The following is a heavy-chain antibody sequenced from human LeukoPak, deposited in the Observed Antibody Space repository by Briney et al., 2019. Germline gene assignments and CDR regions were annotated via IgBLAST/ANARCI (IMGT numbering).Heavy chain of an antibody. Sequence: GGSLRLSCAASGFTVSSNYMSWVRQAPGKGLEWVSVIYSGRSTYYADSVKGRFTISRDNSKNTLYLQMNSLRAEDTAVYYCARGAYCGGDCYSHYFDYWGQGTLVTVSS. CDR3: ARGAYCGGDCYSHYFDY. CDR1: GFTVSSNY. CDR2: IYSGRST. J-gene: IGHJ4*02. D-gene: IGHD2-21*02. V-gene: IGHV3-53*01.